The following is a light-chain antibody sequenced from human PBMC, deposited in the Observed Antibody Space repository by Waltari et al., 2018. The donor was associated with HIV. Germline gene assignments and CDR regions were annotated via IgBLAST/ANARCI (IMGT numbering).Light chain of an antibody. CDR2: EVS. V-gene: IGLV2-14*01. CDR3: SSYTSSSTVV. CDR1: SSDVGGYNY. Sequence: QSALTQPASVSGSPGQSITISCTGTSSDVGGYNYVSWYQQHPGKAPNRMIYEVSNRPSGFSNRFSGSKSGNTASLTISGLQAEDEADYYCSSYTSSSTVVFGGGTKLTVL. J-gene: IGLJ2*01.